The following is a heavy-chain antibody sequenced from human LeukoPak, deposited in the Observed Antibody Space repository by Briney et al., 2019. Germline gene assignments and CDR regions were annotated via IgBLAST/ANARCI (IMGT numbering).Heavy chain of an antibody. D-gene: IGHD3-3*01. V-gene: IGHV3-74*01. J-gene: IGHJ4*02. CDR3: ARGYFWSGYGAFDL. CDR2: INFDGITT. Sequence: GGSLRLSCAASGFTFSSYGMHWVRQAPGKGLVWVSRINFDGITTTYADSVKGRFTISRDNAKNTPYLQMNSLRAEDTAVYYCARGYFWSGYGAFDLWGQGTLVTVSS. CDR1: GFTFSSYG.